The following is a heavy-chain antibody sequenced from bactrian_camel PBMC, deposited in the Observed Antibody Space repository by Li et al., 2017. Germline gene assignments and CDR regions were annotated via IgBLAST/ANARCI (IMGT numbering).Heavy chain of an antibody. CDR1: EFTFDDSI. V-gene: IGHV3S55*01. CDR3: AVDGPVAFCSDYPSDFRG. Sequence: HVQLVESGGGSVQAGGSLRLTCTGSEFTFDDSIMGWYRQAPGSECEMVAQIQDDGAKHYDSTAEGRFTISKDAAKDTLDLRMTSLKPEDSGMYYCAVDGPVAFCSDYPSDFRGWGQGTQVTVS. J-gene: IGHJ4*01. D-gene: IGHD2*01. CDR2: IQDDGAK.